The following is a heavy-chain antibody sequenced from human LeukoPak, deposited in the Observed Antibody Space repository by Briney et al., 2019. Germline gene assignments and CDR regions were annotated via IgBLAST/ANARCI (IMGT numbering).Heavy chain of an antibody. Sequence: GGSLRLSCAAPGFTFSNYWMTWVRQAPGKGLEWVANINRDGSERYYVDSVKGRFTISRDNAKDTLYLQMNSLRAEDTAVYYCARDAVDTANAVWGQGTTVTVSS. CDR1: GFTFSNYW. V-gene: IGHV3-7*01. CDR2: INRDGSER. D-gene: IGHD5-18*01. J-gene: IGHJ6*02. CDR3: ARDAVDTANAV.